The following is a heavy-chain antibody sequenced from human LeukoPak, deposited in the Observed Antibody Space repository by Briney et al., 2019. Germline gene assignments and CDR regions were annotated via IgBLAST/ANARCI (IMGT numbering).Heavy chain of an antibody. CDR2: ISGSGGST. CDR3: AKDRAHGSGSYGGPLDGLDV. Sequence: GGSLRLSCAASGFTFSSYAMSWVRQAPGKGLEWDSAISGSGGSTYYADSVKGRFTISRDNSKNTLNLQMNSLRPDDTAVYYCAKDRAHGSGSYGGPLDGLDVWGQGTTVTVSS. CDR1: GFTFSSYA. V-gene: IGHV3-23*01. J-gene: IGHJ6*02. D-gene: IGHD3-10*01.